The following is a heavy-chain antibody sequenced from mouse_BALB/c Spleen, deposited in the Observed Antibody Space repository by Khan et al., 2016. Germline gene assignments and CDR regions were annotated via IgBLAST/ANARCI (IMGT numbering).Heavy chain of an antibody. CDR2: ISSSGST. CDR3: ASSSTMITETWFAY. CDR1: GDSITSGY. V-gene: IGHV3-8*02. D-gene: IGHD2-4*01. J-gene: IGHJ3*01. Sequence: EMQLQESGPSLVKPSQTLSLTCSVTGDSITSGYWNWIRKFPGNKLEYMGYISSSGSTYYNPSLKSGISITRDTSKNQYYLQLNTVTTEDTATYYYASSSTMITETWFAYWGQGTLVTVSA.